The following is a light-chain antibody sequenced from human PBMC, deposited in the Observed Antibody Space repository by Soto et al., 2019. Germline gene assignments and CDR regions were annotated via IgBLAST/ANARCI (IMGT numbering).Light chain of an antibody. CDR2: DAS. V-gene: IGKV3-11*01. CDR3: QHYNDWPPTWT. CDR1: QSVSSY. J-gene: IGKJ1*01. Sequence: EIVLTQSPATLSLSPGERATLSCRASQSVSSYLAWYQQKPGQAPRLLIYDASNRATGIPARFSGSGSGTDFTLTISSLEPEDFAVYSCQHYNDWPPTWTLGQGTKV.